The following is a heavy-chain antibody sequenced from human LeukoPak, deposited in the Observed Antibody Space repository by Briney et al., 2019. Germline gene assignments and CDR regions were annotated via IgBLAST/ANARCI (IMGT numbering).Heavy chain of an antibody. D-gene: IGHD5-24*01. V-gene: IGHV3-30*03. CDR1: GFTFSSYG. CDR3: ARGLGMATITPPFDY. Sequence: GRSLRLSCAASGFTFSSYGMHWVRQAPGKGLEWVAVISYDGSNKYYADSVKGRFTISRDNSKNTLYLQMNSLRAEDTAVYYCARGLGMATITPPFDYWGQGTLVTGSS. CDR2: ISYDGSNK. J-gene: IGHJ4*02.